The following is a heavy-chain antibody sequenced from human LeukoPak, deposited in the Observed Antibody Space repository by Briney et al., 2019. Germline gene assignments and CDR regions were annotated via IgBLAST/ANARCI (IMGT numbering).Heavy chain of an antibody. Sequence: SXXLSXAXXGFAFXSYGMSWVRQAPGKGLEWVSGISGTTERTFYADSVKGRFTISRDNSKNTLYLRMSSLRAEDTAVYYCAKDGHYYDSSGYYDGGYFDYWGQGTLVTVSS. CDR2: ISGTTERT. V-gene: IGHV3-23*01. CDR3: AKDGHYYDSSGYYDGGYFDY. J-gene: IGHJ4*02. CDR1: GFAFXSYG. D-gene: IGHD3-22*01.